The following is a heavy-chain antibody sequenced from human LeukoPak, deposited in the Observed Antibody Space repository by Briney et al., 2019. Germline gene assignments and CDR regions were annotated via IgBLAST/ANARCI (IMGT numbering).Heavy chain of an antibody. V-gene: IGHV1-2*02. Sequence: ASVKVSCKASGYTLTGYYIHWVRQAPGQGPEWMGWINPNSGGTNYAQKFQGRVTMTRDTSISTSYMELSRLRSDDTAVYYCARDSGRYYYDSSGYYPPGHLDYWGQGTLVTVSS. D-gene: IGHD3-22*01. CDR2: INPNSGGT. CDR1: GYTLTGYY. J-gene: IGHJ4*02. CDR3: ARDSGRYYYDSSGYYPPGHLDY.